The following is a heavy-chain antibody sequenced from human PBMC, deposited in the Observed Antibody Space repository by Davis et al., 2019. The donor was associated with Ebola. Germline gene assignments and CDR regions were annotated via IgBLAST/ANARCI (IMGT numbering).Heavy chain of an antibody. V-gene: IGHV1-8*01. J-gene: IGHJ6*02. D-gene: IGHD6-13*01. CDR3: ARNSVIAAADTYYYYYGMDV. CDR1: GYTFTSYD. CDR2: MNPNSGNT. Sequence: ASVKVSCKASGYTFTSYDINWVRQATGQGLEWMGWMNPNSGNTGYAQKFQGRVTMTRNTSISTAYMELSSLRSEDTAVYYCARNSVIAAADTYYYYYGMDVWGQGTTVTVSS.